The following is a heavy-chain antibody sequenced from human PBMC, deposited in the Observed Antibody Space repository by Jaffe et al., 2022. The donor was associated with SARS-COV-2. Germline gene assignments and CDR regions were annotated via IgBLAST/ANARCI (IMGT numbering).Heavy chain of an antibody. D-gene: IGHD2-21*01. CDR2: ISYDGSDK. V-gene: IGHV3-30*18. Sequence: QVQLVESGGGVVQPGRSLTLSCAASGFTFSSYGMHWVRQTPGKGLEWVALISYDGSDKTYADAVKGRFTISRDNSKSTLYLQMNSLRDEDTAIYYCANVVKGPFDMWGQGTMVTVS. CDR3: ANVVKGPFDM. CDR1: GFTFSSYG. J-gene: IGHJ3*02.